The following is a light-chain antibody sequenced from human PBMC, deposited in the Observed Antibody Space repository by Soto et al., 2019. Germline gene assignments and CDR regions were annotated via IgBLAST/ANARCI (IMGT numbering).Light chain of an antibody. CDR2: SNN. CDR1: GSNIGAGYD. V-gene: IGLV1-40*01. Sequence: QSVLTQPPSVSGAPGQRVSISCTGSGSNIGAGYDVHWYQQLPGTAPKLLITSNNNRPSGVPDRFSGSASDTSASLAIPGLQAEDAADYSCQSYDSSLSGSVVFGGGTKLTVL. J-gene: IGLJ2*01. CDR3: QSYDSSLSGSVV.